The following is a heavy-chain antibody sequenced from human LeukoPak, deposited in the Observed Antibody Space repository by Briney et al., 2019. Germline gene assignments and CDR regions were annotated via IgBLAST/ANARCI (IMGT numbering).Heavy chain of an antibody. D-gene: IGHD6-19*01. Sequence: GGSLRLSCAASGFTFDDYATHWVRQAPGKGLEWVSGISWNSGSIGYADSVKGRFTISRDNAKNSLYLQMNSLRAEDTALYYCAKAGIAVAGPFDYWGQGTLVTVSS. CDR3: AKAGIAVAGPFDY. CDR2: ISWNSGSI. J-gene: IGHJ4*02. CDR1: GFTFDDYA. V-gene: IGHV3-9*01.